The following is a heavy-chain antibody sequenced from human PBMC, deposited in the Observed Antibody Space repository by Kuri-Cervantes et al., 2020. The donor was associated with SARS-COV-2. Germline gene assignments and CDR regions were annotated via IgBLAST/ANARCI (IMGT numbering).Heavy chain of an antibody. D-gene: IGHD3-10*01. CDR1: GYTFTSYG. V-gene: IGHV1-69*10. J-gene: IGHJ6*02. CDR3: ARGGSGSYYNVRSGFGNYYYGMDV. Sequence: SVKVSCKASGYTFTSYGISWVRQAPGQGLEWMGGIIPILGIANYAQKFQGRVTITADKSTSTAYMELSSLRSEDTAVYYCARGGSGSYYNVRSGFGNYYYGMDVWGQGTTVTVSS. CDR2: IIPILGIA.